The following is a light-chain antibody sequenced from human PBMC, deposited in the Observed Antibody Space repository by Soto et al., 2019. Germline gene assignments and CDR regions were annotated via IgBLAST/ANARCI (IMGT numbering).Light chain of an antibody. CDR3: SSYTSSSIDYV. J-gene: IGLJ1*01. CDR2: EVS. V-gene: IGLV2-14*01. CDR1: SSDVGGYNY. Sequence: QSALTQPASVSGSPGQSITIYCTGTSSDVGGYNYVSWYQQHPGKAPKLMIYEVSNRPSGVSNHFSGSKSGNTASLTISGLQAEDEADYYCSSYTSSSIDYVFGTGTKLTVL.